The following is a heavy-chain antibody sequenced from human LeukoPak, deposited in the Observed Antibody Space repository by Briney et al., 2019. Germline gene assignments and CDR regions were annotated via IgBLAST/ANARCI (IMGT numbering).Heavy chain of an antibody. CDR2: IYSGGST. CDR1: GFTVSSNY. V-gene: IGHV3-53*01. CDR3: ARSKSQTLIHDY. Sequence: GGSLRLSCAASGFTVSSNYMSWVRQAPGKGLEWVSAIYSGGSTYYADSVKGRFTISRDNSKNTLYLQMNSLRAEDTAVYYCARSKSQTLIHDYWGQGTLVTVSS. J-gene: IGHJ4*02.